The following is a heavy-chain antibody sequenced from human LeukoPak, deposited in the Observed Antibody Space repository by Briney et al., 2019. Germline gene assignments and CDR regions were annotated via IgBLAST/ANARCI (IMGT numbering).Heavy chain of an antibody. D-gene: IGHD3-22*01. Sequence: ASVKVSCKASGYTFTNYYLHWVRQAPGQGLEWMGWINPNSGGSEFAQKFQGRVTMTGDTSISTAYMEVSRLRSDDTAVYYCARDRDSMIVRPGIYFDYWGQGTLVTVSS. CDR1: GYTFTNYY. CDR2: INPNSGGS. V-gene: IGHV1-2*02. CDR3: ARDRDSMIVRPGIYFDY. J-gene: IGHJ4*02.